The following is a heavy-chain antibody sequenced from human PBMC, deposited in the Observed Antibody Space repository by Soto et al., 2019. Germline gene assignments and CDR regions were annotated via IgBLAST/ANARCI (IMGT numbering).Heavy chain of an antibody. Sequence: QVQLVQSGAEVKKPGSSVKVSCKASGGTFSSYAITWVRQAPGQGLEWMGGIIPIFGTANYAQKFQGRVTITADEPTSTAYIELSSLRSEYTAVYYCARVEDGYSDGSYYCMDVWGQGTTVTVSS. CDR2: IIPIFGTA. CDR3: ARVEDGYSDGSYYCMDV. V-gene: IGHV1-69*01. CDR1: GGTFSSYA. D-gene: IGHD5-18*01. J-gene: IGHJ6*02.